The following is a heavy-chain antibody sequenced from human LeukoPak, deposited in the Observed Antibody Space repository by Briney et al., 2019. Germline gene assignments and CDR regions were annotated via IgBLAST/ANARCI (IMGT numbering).Heavy chain of an antibody. D-gene: IGHD1-26*01. CDR1: GYRFTNYW. J-gene: IGHJ4*02. V-gene: IGHV5-51*01. CDR3: AVKPGYTGSWGTFDS. CDR2: IYPGDSDT. Sequence: GESLKISCKASGYRFTNYWIGWVRQMAGKGLEWMGSIYPGDSDTRYSPSFQGQVTISADKSISTAYLQWSSLKASHTAMYYCAVKPGYTGSWGTFDSWGQGTLVTVSS.